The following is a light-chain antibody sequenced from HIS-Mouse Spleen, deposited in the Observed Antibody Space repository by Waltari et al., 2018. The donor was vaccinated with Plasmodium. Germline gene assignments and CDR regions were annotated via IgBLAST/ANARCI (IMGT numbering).Light chain of an antibody. V-gene: IGLV3-10*01. CDR3: YSTDSSGNHRV. CDR2: EDS. CDR1: AWQKKY. Sequence: SYELTQPPSVAVSPGQTARIPCAGDAWQKKYDYGYQQKFGQAPVLVIYEDSKRPSGIPERFSGSSSGTMATLTISGAQVEDEADYYCYSTDSSGNHRVFGGGTKLTVL. J-gene: IGLJ3*02.